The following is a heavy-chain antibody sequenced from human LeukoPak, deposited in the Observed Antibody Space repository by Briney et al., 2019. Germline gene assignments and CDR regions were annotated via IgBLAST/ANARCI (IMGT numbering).Heavy chain of an antibody. CDR2: IYYSGST. D-gene: IGHD2-2*01. Sequence: SETLSLTCTVSGGSISSGGYYWSWIRQHPGKGLEWIGYIYYSGSTYYNPSLKSRVTISVDTSKNQFSLKLSSVTAADTAVYYCTTYLGLFQVPPGFDYWGQGTLVTVSS. CDR1: GGSISSGGYY. V-gene: IGHV4-31*03. J-gene: IGHJ4*02. CDR3: TTYLGLFQVPPGFDY.